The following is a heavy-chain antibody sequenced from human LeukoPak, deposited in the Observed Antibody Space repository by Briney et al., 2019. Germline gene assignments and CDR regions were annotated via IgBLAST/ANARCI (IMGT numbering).Heavy chain of an antibody. CDR3: AKKTRYCSGGSCYFSRYGMDV. Sequence: GGSLRLSCAASGFTLSSYAMSWVRQAPGKGLEWVSAISGSGGSTYYADSVKGRFTISRDNSKNTLYLQMNSLRAEDTAVYYCAKKTRYCSGGSCYFSRYGMDVWGKGTTVTVSS. CDR1: GFTLSSYA. D-gene: IGHD2-15*01. V-gene: IGHV3-23*01. CDR2: ISGSGGST. J-gene: IGHJ6*04.